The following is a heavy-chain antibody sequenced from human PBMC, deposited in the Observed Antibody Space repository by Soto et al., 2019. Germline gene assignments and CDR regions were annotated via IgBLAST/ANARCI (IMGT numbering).Heavy chain of an antibody. CDR2: IIPIFGTA. CDR1: GGTFSSYV. CDR3: ARARNHMTTLYYYGMDV. D-gene: IGHD4-17*01. J-gene: IGHJ6*02. Sequence: ASVKVSCKASGGTFSSYVISWVRQAPGQGLEWMGGIIPIFGTANYAQKFQGRVTITADESTSTAYMELSSLRSEDTAVYYCARARNHMTTLYYYGMDVWGQGTTVTVSS. V-gene: IGHV1-69*13.